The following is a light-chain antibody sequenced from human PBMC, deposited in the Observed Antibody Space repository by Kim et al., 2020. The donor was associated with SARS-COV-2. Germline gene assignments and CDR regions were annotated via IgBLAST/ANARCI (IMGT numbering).Light chain of an antibody. CDR1: QSVTSSY. CDR2: GAS. Sequence: ATLSCRASQSVTSSYLAWYQQRPGQAPRLLIYGASSRATGIPDRFSGSGSGTDFTLTISRLEPEDFAVYYCQQYGSSPRTFGQGTKLEI. V-gene: IGKV3-20*01. CDR3: QQYGSSPRT. J-gene: IGKJ2*01.